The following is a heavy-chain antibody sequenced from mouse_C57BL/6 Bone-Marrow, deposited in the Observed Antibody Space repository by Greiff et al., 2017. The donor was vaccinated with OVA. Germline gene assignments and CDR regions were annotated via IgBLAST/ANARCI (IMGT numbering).Heavy chain of an antibody. J-gene: IGHJ3*01. V-gene: IGHV1-50*01. CDR3: ARWDGKRSWFAY. D-gene: IGHD2-1*01. CDR1: GYTFTSYW. CDR2: IDPSDSYT. Sequence: QVQLQQPGAELVKPGASVKLSCKASGYTFTSYWMQWVKQRPGQGLEWIGEIDPSDSYTNYNQKFKGKATLTVDTSSSTAYMQLSSLTSEDSAVYYCARWDGKRSWFAYWGQGTLVTVSA.